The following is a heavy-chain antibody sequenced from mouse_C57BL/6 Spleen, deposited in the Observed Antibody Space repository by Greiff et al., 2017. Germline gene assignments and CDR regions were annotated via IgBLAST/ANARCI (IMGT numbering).Heavy chain of an antibody. CDR3: ARVGIYEGAMDY. D-gene: IGHD2-3*01. J-gene: IGHJ4*01. V-gene: IGHV1-80*01. CDR1: GYAFSSYW. Sequence: VKLQQSGAELVKPGASVKISCKASGYAFSSYWMNWVKQRPGKGLEWIGQIYPGDGDTNYNGKFKGKATLTADKSSSTAYMQLSSLTSEDSAVYFCARVGIYEGAMDYWGQGTSVTVSS. CDR2: IYPGDGDT.